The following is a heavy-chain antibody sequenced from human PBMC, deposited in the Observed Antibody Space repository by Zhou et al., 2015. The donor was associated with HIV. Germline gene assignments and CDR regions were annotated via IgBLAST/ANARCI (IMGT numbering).Heavy chain of an antibody. CDR2: ISWNSGSI. V-gene: IGHV3-9*01. CDR3: AKGDSSSFDY. CDR1: GFTFDDYA. Sequence: EVQLVESGGGLVQPGRSLRLSCAASGFTFDDYAMHWVRQAPGKGLEWVSGISWNSGSIGYADSVKGRFTISRDNAKNSLYLQMNSLRAEDTALYYCAKGDSSSFDYWGQGTLGHRLL. D-gene: IGHD6-13*01. J-gene: IGHJ4*02.